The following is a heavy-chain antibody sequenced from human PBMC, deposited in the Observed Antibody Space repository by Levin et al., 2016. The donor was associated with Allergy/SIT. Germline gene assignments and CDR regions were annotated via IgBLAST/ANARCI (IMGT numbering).Heavy chain of an antibody. D-gene: IGHD6-19*01. V-gene: IGHV4-34*01. Sequence: RQAPGKGLEWIGEINHAGITHYTPSLKSRVTISVDTSKSQLSLKLSSVTAADTAVYYCVDGQWTGDNWGQGTLVTVSS. CDR3: VDGQWTGDN. J-gene: IGHJ4*02. CDR2: INHAGIT.